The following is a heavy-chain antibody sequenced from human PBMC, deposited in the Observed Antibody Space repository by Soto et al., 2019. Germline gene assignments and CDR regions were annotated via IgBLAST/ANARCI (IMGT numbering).Heavy chain of an antibody. D-gene: IGHD2-2*01. CDR2: IYHSGST. V-gene: IGHV4-4*02. Sequence: PSETLSLTCAVSSGSISSSNWWSWVRQPPGKGLEWIGEIYHSGSTNYNPSLKSRVTISVDKSKNQFSLKLSSVTAADTAVYYCARRCSSTSCYFYYMDVWGKGTTVTVSS. J-gene: IGHJ6*03. CDR1: SGSISSSNW. CDR3: ARRCSSTSCYFYYMDV.